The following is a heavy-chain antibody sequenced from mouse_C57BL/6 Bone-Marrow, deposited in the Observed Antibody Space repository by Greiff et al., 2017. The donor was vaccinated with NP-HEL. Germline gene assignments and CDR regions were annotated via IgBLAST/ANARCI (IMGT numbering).Heavy chain of an antibody. V-gene: IGHV1-81*01. J-gene: IGHJ4*01. Sequence: VQLQQSGAELARPGASVKLSCKASGYTFTSYGISWVKQRTGQGLEWIGEIYPRSGNTYYPEKFKGKATLTADKSSSTAYMELRSLTSEDSAVYFCGGGYAMDYWGQGTSVTVSS. CDR2: IYPRSGNT. CDR3: GGGYAMDY. CDR1: GYTFTSYG.